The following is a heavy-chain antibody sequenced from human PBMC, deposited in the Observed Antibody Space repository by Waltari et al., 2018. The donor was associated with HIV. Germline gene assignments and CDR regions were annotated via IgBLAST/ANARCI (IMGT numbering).Heavy chain of an antibody. CDR3: ARVRRPSGSYYLSY. CDR2: RNPNTGDT. Sequence: QVQLVQSGAEVKKPGASVKVSCKASGYTFTSYNIYWVRQAPGQGLEWMGWRNPNTGDTADARKFQGRVTMTRNTSMSTAYMELSSLRSEDTAVYYCARVRRPSGSYYLSYWGQGTVVTVSS. V-gene: IGHV1-8*01. D-gene: IGHD1-26*01. CDR1: GYTFTSYN. J-gene: IGHJ4*02.